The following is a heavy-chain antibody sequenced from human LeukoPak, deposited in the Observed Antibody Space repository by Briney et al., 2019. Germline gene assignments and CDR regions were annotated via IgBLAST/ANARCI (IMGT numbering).Heavy chain of an antibody. J-gene: IGHJ4*02. Sequence: PGGSLRLSCAASGFTFSTYAMIWVRQAPGKGPEWVSGISGSGDSTFYADSVKGRFPISIDNSKNTLYLQMNSLRAEDTAVYYCAKRYYYASGTTDAYDCWGRGTLVTVSS. CDR3: AKRYYYASGTTDAYDC. D-gene: IGHD3-10*01. V-gene: IGHV3-23*01. CDR2: ISGSGDST. CDR1: GFTFSTYA.